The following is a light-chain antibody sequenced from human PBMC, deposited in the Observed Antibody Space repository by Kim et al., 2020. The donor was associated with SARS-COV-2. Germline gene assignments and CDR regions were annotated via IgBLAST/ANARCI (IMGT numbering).Light chain of an antibody. J-gene: IGLJ1*01. CDR2: QET. CDR3: QAWDNSANV. V-gene: IGLV3-1*01. Sequence: SYELTQPPSVSVSPGQTASITCSGDKLGDKYVCWYQQKAGQSPVLVIYQETRRPSGIPERFSGSISGNTATLTISGTQAMDEADYYCQAWDNSANVFGTGTKVTVL. CDR1: KLGDKY.